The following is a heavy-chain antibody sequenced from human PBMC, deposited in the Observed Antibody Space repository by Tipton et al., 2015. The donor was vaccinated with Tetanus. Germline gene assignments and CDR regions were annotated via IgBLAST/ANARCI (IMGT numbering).Heavy chain of an antibody. CDR3: ARAHCTDGVCNFDF. V-gene: IGHV5-51*01. D-gene: IGHD2-8*01. CDR1: GYIFNNYW. CDR2: IYPGDSDT. Sequence: QLVQSGGEVKKPGESLKISCKGSGYIFNNYWIGWVRQKPGKGLEWMGIIYPGDSDTRYSPSFQGPVTISVDKSINTAYLQWSSLKASDPSMFYCARAHCTDGVCNFDFWGQGALVTVAS. J-gene: IGHJ4*02.